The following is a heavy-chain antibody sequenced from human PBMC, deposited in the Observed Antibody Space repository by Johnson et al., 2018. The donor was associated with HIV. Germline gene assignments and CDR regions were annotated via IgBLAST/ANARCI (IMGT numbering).Heavy chain of an antibody. D-gene: IGHD3-22*01. CDR3: AREAASDSSVYYYVVGAFDI. CDR2: INWNSGST. CDR1: GFTFDDYG. V-gene: IGHV3-20*04. J-gene: IGHJ3*02. Sequence: VQLVESGGGVVRPGGSLRLSCVASGFTFDDYGMSWVRQAPGKGLEWVSGINWNSGSTGYADSVKGRFTISRDNAKNSLYLQMNSLRAEDTAVYYCAREAASDSSVYYYVVGAFDIWGQGTMVTVSS.